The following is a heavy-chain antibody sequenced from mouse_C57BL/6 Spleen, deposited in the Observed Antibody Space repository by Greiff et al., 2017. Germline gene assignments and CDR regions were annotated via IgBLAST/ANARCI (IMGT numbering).Heavy chain of an antibody. D-gene: IGHD4-1*02. CDR2: INPSNGGT. J-gene: IGHJ4*01. CDR1: GYTFTSYW. CDR3: ARGNWAGYAMDY. V-gene: IGHV1-53*01. Sequence: QVQLKQSGTELVKPGASVKLSCKASGYTFTSYWMHWVKQRPGQGLEWIGNINPSNGGTNYNEKFKSKATLTVDKSSSTAYMQLSSLTSEDSAVYYCARGNWAGYAMDYWGQGTSVTVSS.